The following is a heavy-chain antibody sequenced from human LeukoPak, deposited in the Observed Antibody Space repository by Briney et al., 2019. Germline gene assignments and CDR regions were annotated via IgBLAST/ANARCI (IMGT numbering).Heavy chain of an antibody. Sequence: PSETLSLTCTVSGGSISSEYWSWIRQPAGKGLEWIGRISTSGSTNYNPSLKSRVTTSVDTSKNQFSLNLSSVTAADTAVYYCARGRSGYYYMDVWGKGTTVTVSS. CDR1: GGSISSEY. J-gene: IGHJ6*03. V-gene: IGHV4-4*07. D-gene: IGHD3-10*01. CDR3: ARGRSGYYYMDV. CDR2: ISTSGST.